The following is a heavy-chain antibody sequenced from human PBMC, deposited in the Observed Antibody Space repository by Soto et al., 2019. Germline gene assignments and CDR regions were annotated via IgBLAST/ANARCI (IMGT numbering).Heavy chain of an antibody. CDR2: IYYSGST. CDR1: GGSVSSGSYY. Sequence: SETLSLTCTVSGGSVSSGSYYWSWIRQPPGKGLEWIGYIYYSGSTNYNPSLKSRVTISVDTSKNQFSLKLSSVTAADTAVYYCARVFWSGYKGRGMDVWGQGTTVTVSS. J-gene: IGHJ6*02. D-gene: IGHD3-3*01. CDR3: ARVFWSGYKGRGMDV. V-gene: IGHV4-61*01.